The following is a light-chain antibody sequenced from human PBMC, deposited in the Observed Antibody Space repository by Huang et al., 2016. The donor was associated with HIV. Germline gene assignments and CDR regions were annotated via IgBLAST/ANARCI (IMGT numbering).Light chain of an antibody. Sequence: DIQMTQSPSSLSASVGDRVTITCRATQGIANYLAWYQQKPGKVPKLLIYAASTFQSGVPSRFSGSGSGTDFTLTISSLQPEDVATYYCQKYHSAPFTFGPGTKVDIK. V-gene: IGKV1-27*01. J-gene: IGKJ3*01. CDR1: QGIANY. CDR3: QKYHSAPFT. CDR2: AAS.